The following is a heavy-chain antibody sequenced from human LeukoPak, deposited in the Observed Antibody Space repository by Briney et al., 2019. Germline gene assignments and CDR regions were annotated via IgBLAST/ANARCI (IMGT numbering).Heavy chain of an antibody. CDR2: MYYSGSH. CDR1: GGSISSSSYY. J-gene: IGHJ4*02. V-gene: IGHV4-39*07. CDR3: ARTERQCLGIDY. Sequence: SETLSLTCTGSGGSISSSSYYWGWIRQPPGKGLEWIGSMYYSGSHSYNPSLKSRVTISVDTSKNQFSMKLSSVTAADTAVYYCARTERQCLGIDYWGQGTLVTVSS. D-gene: IGHD6-19*01.